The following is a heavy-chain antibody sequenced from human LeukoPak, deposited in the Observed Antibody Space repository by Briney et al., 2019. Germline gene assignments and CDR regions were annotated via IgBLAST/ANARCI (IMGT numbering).Heavy chain of an antibody. V-gene: IGHV3-21*01. CDR2: ISSSSSYI. Sequence: PGGSLRLSCAASGFTFSSYSMNWVRQAPGKGLEWVSSISSSSSYIYCADSVKGRFTISRDNAKNSLYLQMNSLRAEDTAVYYCARDDEVAARRFDYWGQGTLVTVSS. CDR3: ARDDEVAARRFDY. D-gene: IGHD6-6*01. J-gene: IGHJ4*02. CDR1: GFTFSSYS.